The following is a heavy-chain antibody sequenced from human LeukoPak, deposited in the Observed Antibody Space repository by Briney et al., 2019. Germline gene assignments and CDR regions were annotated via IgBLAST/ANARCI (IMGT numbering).Heavy chain of an antibody. CDR1: GASITNYY. J-gene: IGHJ4*02. V-gene: IGHV4-59*01. CDR2: IYYSGST. Sequence: AETLSLTCTVSGASITNYYWSWIRQPPGRGLEWIGYIYYSGSTYYNPSLKSRVTISVDTSKNQFSLRLRSVTAADTAMYYCARSSGSSHLYDYWGQGTLVTVSS. CDR3: ARSSGSSHLYDY. D-gene: IGHD3-10*01.